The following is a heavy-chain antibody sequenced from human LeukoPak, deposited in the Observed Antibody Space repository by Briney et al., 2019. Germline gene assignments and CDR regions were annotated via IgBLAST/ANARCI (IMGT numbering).Heavy chain of an antibody. J-gene: IGHJ3*02. CDR3: AKDRVVSREPAAFDI. D-gene: IGHD2-15*01. CDR1: GFTFSSYG. Sequence: GGSLRLSCVASGFTFSSYGMHWVRQAPGKGLEWVAFIRYDGINKYYADSAKGRFTISRDNSKNTLYLQMNSLRAEDTAVYYCAKDRVVSREPAAFDIWGQGTMVTVSS. CDR2: IRYDGINK. V-gene: IGHV3-30*02.